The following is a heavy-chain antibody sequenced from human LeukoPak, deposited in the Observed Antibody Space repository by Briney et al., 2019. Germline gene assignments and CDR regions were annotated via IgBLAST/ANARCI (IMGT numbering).Heavy chain of an antibody. D-gene: IGHD6-19*01. Sequence: GGSLRLSCAASGFTFSSYGMSWVRQAPGKGLEWVSAISGSGGSTYYADSVEGRFTISRDNSKNTLYLQMNSLRAEDTAVYYCAKHSSGWYGLRFDYWGQGTLVTVSS. CDR2: ISGSGGST. CDR3: AKHSSGWYGLRFDY. CDR1: GFTFSSYG. V-gene: IGHV3-23*01. J-gene: IGHJ4*02.